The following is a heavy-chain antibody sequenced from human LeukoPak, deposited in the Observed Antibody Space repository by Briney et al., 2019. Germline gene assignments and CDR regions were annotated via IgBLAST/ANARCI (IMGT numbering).Heavy chain of an antibody. Sequence: GGSLRLSCAASGFTFSSYSMNWVRQAPGKGLEWISYISGSTTKFYVDSVKGRFTISRDKSKNSLYLQMNSLRDEDTAVYYCVRDVGYAFDIWGQGTMVTVSS. D-gene: IGHD1-26*01. CDR1: GFTFSSYS. J-gene: IGHJ3*02. CDR2: ISGSTTK. CDR3: VRDVGYAFDI. V-gene: IGHV3-48*02.